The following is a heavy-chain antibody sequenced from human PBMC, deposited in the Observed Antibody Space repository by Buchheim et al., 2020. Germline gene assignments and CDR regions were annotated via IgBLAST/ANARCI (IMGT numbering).Heavy chain of an antibody. J-gene: IGHJ5*02. CDR3: ARASMITFGGVIVNGWFDP. CDR1: GGSISSYY. Sequence: QVQLQESGPGLVKPSETLSLTCTVSGGSISSYYWSWIRQPPGKGLEWIGYIYYSGSTNYNPSLKSRVTISVDTPKNQFSLKLSSVTAADTAVYYCARASMITFGGVIVNGWFDPWGQGTL. CDR2: IYYSGST. D-gene: IGHD3-16*02. V-gene: IGHV4-59*01.